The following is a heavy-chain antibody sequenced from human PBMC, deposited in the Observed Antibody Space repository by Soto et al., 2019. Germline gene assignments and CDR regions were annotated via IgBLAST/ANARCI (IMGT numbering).Heavy chain of an antibody. D-gene: IGHD5-18*01. J-gene: IGHJ6*03. CDR2: IKSKTDGGTT. CDR1: GFTFSNAW. Sequence: EVQLVESGGGLVKPGGSLRLSCAASGFTFSNAWMSWVRQAPGKGLEWVGRIKSKTDGGTTDYAAPVKGRFTISRNDSKNTLYLQMNSLKTEDTAVYYCTTDGGGSRYSYGFYYYYMDVWGKGTTVTVSS. V-gene: IGHV3-15*01. CDR3: TTDGGGSRYSYGFYYYYMDV.